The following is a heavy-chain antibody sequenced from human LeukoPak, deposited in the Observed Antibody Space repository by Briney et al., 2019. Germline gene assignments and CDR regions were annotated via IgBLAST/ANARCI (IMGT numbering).Heavy chain of an antibody. D-gene: IGHD6-13*01. Sequence: ASVKVSCKASGYTFTSYGISWVRQAPGQGLEWMGWISAYNGNTNYAQKLQGRVTMTTDTCTSKAYMELRSLRSDDTAVYYCAREASSSSWYWFDPWGQGTLVSVSS. V-gene: IGHV1-18*01. CDR2: ISAYNGNT. CDR3: AREASSSSWYWFDP. CDR1: GYTFTSYG. J-gene: IGHJ5*02.